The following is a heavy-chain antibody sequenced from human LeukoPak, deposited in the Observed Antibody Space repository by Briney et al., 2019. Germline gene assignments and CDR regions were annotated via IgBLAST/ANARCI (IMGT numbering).Heavy chain of an antibody. V-gene: IGHV3-23*01. D-gene: IGHD3-22*01. CDR3: AKGSSYFDGSGYYYFDY. CDR1: GFTFSSFA. Sequence: PGGSLRLSCAASGFTFSSFALTWVRQAPGKGLEWVSVISGRGSSTFYADSVKGRFTISRDNSNNTLYLQMNSLRAEDTAVYYCAKGSSYFDGSGYYYFDYWGQGTLVAVSS. J-gene: IGHJ4*02. CDR2: ISGRGSST.